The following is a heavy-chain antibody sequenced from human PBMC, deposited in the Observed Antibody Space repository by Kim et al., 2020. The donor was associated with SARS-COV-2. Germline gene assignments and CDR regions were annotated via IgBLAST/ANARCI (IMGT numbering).Heavy chain of an antibody. CDR3: ARGRLGQQQQRYNYGMDV. V-gene: IGHV4-61*01. CDR2: IYYSGST. CDR1: GGSVSSDSYF. J-gene: IGHJ6*02. D-gene: IGHD5-12*01. Sequence: SETLSLTCTVSGGSVSSDSYFWSWIRQPPGKGLEWIGYIYYSGSTNYNPSLKSRVTTSVDTSKNQFSLKLSSVTAADTAVYYCARGRLGQQQQRYNYGMDVWGQGTTVTVSS.